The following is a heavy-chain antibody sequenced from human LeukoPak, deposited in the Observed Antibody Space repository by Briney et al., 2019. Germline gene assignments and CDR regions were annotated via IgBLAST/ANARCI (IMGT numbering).Heavy chain of an antibody. J-gene: IGHJ3*02. CDR3: ARGTSWRRTETDVFDI. CDR2: ISYDGSNK. CDR1: GFSLSSHT. D-gene: IGHD4-17*01. Sequence: PGRSLSLSCAASGFSLSSHTMHWVRQAPGEGLEWVAVISYDGSNKYYVDSVKGRFTISRDNSKNTLYLQMNSLRTEDTAVYYCARGTSWRRTETDVFDIWAQGTMVSV. V-gene: IGHV3-30*04.